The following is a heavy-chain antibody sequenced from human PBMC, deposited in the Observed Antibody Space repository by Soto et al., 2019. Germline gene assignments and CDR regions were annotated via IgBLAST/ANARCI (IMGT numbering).Heavy chain of an antibody. J-gene: IGHJ4*02. CDR3: ADMRGQWLPRD. Sequence: QLQLQESGPGLVKPSETLSLTCTVSGGSIISSDYYWGWLRQPPGKGLEWIGNIHYTGNTYYNPSLKGRFTISVDTSKNQFSLQVNSVIAADTAVYYCADMRGQWLPRDWGQGTLVTVSS. CDR1: GGSIISSDYY. CDR2: IHYTGNT. V-gene: IGHV4-39*01. D-gene: IGHD6-19*01.